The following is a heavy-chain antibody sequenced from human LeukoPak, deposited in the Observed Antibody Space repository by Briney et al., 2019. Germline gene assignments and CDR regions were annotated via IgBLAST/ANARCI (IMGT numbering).Heavy chain of an antibody. V-gene: IGHV4-61*01. Sequence: PSETLSLTCTVSGGSISSGSYYWSWIRQPPGKGLEWIGYIYYSGSTNYNPSLKSRVTISVDTSKNQFSLKLSSVTAADTAVYYCARAGGYSSSWYFRDAFDIWGQGTMVTVSS. J-gene: IGHJ3*02. CDR2: IYYSGST. D-gene: IGHD6-13*01. CDR3: ARAGGYSSSWYFRDAFDI. CDR1: GGSISSGSYY.